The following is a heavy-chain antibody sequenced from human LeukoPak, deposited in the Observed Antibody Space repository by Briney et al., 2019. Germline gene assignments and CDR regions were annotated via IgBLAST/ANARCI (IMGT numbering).Heavy chain of an antibody. D-gene: IGHD7-27*01. CDR2: INPNSGGT. V-gene: IGHV1-2*02. CDR3: ARPQTGNDAFDI. Sequence: ASVKVSCKASGYTFTTYGLSWVRQAPGQGLEWLGWINPNSGGTNYAQKFQGRVTMTRDTSISTAYMELSRLRSDDTAVYYCARPQTGNDAFDIWGQGTMVTVSS. CDR1: GYTFTTYG. J-gene: IGHJ3*02.